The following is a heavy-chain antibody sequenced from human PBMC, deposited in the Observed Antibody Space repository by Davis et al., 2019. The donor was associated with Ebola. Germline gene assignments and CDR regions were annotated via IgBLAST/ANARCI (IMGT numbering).Heavy chain of an antibody. CDR3: ARSDRGYCLGPNWRCPLDY. V-gene: IGHV3-30*03. CDR1: GFTFSLLA. CDR2: ISRDGSNS. J-gene: IGHJ4*02. Sequence: GESLKISCAASGFTFSLLAMHWVRQAPGKGLEWVAVISRDGSNSHYAESVKGRFTISRDNSRNTLDLQMNSLSVEDTAVYYCARSDRGYCLGPNWRCPLDYWGQGTLVTVSP. D-gene: IGHD1-1*01.